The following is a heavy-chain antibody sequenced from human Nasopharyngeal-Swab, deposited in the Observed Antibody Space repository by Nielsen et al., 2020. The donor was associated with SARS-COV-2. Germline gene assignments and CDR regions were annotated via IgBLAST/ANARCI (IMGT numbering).Heavy chain of an antibody. Sequence: GGSLRLSCAASGFTFSNAWMSWVRQAPGKGLEWVGRIKSKTDGGTTGYAAPVKGRFTISRDDSKNTLYLQMNSLKTEDTAVYYCTTSGYDSTSDAFDIWGQGTMVTVSS. D-gene: IGHD3-22*01. CDR2: IKSKTDGGTT. CDR3: TTSGYDSTSDAFDI. CDR1: GFTFSNAW. J-gene: IGHJ3*02. V-gene: IGHV3-15*01.